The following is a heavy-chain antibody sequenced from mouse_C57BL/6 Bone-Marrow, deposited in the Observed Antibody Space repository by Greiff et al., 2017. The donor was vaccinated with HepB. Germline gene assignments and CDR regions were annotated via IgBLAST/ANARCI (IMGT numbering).Heavy chain of an antibody. CDR2: INPSNGGT. J-gene: IGHJ3*01. V-gene: IGHV1-53*01. Sequence: VQLQQSGTELVKPGASVKLSCKASGYTFTSYRMHWVKQRHGQGLEWIGNINPSNGGTNYNEKFKSKATLTGDKSSSTDYMQLSSLTSEDSAVYSSAGDYDWFAYWGQGTLVTVSA. CDR1: GYTFTSYR. D-gene: IGHD2-4*01. CDR3: AGDYDWFAY.